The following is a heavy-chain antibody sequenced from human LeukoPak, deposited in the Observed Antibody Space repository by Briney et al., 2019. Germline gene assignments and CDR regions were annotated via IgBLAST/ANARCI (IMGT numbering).Heavy chain of an antibody. V-gene: IGHV3-7*01. J-gene: IGHJ4*02. CDR1: GFTFSSYW. Sequence: PGRSLRLSCAASGFTFSSYWMSWVRQTPGKGQEWVAIILQDGSEKHYVASVKGRFTISRDNAKNSVYLQMNGLRAEDTAVYYCARAGAYSSSSPAGLWGQGTLVTVSS. D-gene: IGHD6-6*01. CDR2: ILQDGSEK. CDR3: ARAGAYSSSSPAGL.